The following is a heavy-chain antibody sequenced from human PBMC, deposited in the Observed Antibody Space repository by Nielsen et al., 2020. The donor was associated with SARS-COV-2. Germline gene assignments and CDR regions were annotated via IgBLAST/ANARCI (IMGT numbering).Heavy chain of an antibody. CDR1: GFTFSNYA. CDR2: ISGSGGST. Sequence: GGSLRLSCAASGFTFSNYAMSWVRQAPGKGLEWVSAISGSGGSTYYADSVKGRFTISRGNSKNTLYLQMNSLRADDTAVYYCAKEPSYSSGWLSWFDPWGQGTLVTVSS. V-gene: IGHV3-23*01. J-gene: IGHJ5*02. CDR3: AKEPSYSSGWLSWFDP. D-gene: IGHD6-19*01.